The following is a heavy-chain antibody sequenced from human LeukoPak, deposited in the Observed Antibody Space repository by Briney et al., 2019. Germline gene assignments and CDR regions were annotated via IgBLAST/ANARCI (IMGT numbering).Heavy chain of an antibody. J-gene: IGHJ4*02. CDR1: GASLSSYF. V-gene: IGHV4-4*07. Sequence: SETLSLTCTVSGASLSSYFWSWIRQPAGKGLEWIGRFYTGGSTHFNTSLKSRLTMSANTSTKQFSLRLRSVTAAGTAVYYCARETSRGLDHWGQGILVTVSS. CDR3: ARETSRGLDH. D-gene: IGHD2-15*01. CDR2: FYTGGST.